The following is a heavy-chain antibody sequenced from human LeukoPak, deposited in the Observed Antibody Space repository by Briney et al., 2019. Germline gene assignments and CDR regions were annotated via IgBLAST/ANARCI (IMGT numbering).Heavy chain of an antibody. J-gene: IGHJ4*02. Sequence: GASVKVSCKASGYTFTSYGISWVRQAPGQGLEWMGWISAYNGNTNYAQKLQGRVTMTTDTSTSTAYMELRSLRSDDTAVYYCARGCSSTSCYLSIPSDGGYDYWGQGTLVTVSS. CDR3: ARGCSSTSCYLSIPSDGGYDY. CDR2: ISAYNGNT. D-gene: IGHD2-2*01. CDR1: GYTFTSYG. V-gene: IGHV1-18*01.